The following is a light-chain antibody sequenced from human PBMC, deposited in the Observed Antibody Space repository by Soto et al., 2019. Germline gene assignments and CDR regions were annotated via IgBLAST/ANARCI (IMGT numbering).Light chain of an antibody. V-gene: IGKV3-20*01. CDR3: QQFGDSPPGS. CDR2: GTS. CDR1: HSFSSSL. J-gene: IGKJ4*01. Sequence: EIVLSQSPGTLSSSPGERITLSCRASHSFSSSLLAWYQQKPDPAPILLIYGTSTTATVITDRFSGSRCSRAFFLTISSLQPSDFSAYYCQQFGDSPPGSFGEGTRVQIK.